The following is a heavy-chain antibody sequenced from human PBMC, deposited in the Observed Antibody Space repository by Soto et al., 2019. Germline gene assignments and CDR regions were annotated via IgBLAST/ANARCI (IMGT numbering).Heavy chain of an antibody. V-gene: IGHV1-69*13. J-gene: IGHJ6*02. CDR1: GGTFSSYA. CDR2: IIPIFGTA. D-gene: IGHD3-3*01. Sequence: GASVKVSCKASGGTFSSYAISWVRQAPGQGLEWMGGIIPIFGTANYAQKFQGRVTITADESTSTAYMELSSLRSEDTAVYYYASPPSYYDFWSGPKYGMDVWGQVTTVPVSS. CDR3: ASPPSYYDFWSGPKYGMDV.